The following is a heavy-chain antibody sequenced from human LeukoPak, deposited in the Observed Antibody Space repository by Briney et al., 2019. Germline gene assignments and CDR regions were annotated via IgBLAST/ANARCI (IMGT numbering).Heavy chain of an antibody. J-gene: IGHJ3*02. Sequence: GRSLRLSCAASGSTFSSYTMHWVRQAPGRGLEWVAVISYDEGFEYYADSVKGRFTISRDTSKSTLYLRMNSLRAEDTAVYYCAREGPVEMASGAFDIWGQGTIVTVSS. CDR3: AREGPVEMASGAFDI. D-gene: IGHD5-24*01. V-gene: IGHV3-30*04. CDR1: GSTFSSYT. CDR2: ISYDEGFE.